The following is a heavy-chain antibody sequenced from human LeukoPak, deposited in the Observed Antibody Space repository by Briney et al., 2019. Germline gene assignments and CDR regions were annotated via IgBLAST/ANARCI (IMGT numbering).Heavy chain of an antibody. J-gene: IGHJ3*02. CDR3: AKVGKYSSSWYGAFDI. CDR2: IGDKGIDT. D-gene: IGHD6-13*01. CDR1: GFTFRTYA. V-gene: IGHV3-23*01. Sequence: GGSLRLSCAASGFTFRTYAMSWVRQAPGKGLEWVAAIGDKGIDTKYADSVKGRFTISRDNSKNTLYLQMNSLRAEDTAVYYCAKVGKYSSSWYGAFDIWGQGTMVTVSS.